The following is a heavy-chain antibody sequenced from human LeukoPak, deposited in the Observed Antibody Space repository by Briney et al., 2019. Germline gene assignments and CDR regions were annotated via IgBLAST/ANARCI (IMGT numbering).Heavy chain of an antibody. CDR3: ARGPWAAAGGSIDGLDI. J-gene: IGHJ3*02. D-gene: IGHD6-13*01. CDR2: IKQDGSEK. CDR1: GFTFSSYW. V-gene: IGHV3-7*03. Sequence: GGSLRLSCAASGFTFSSYWMSWVRQAPGKGLEWVANIKQDGSEKKYVDSVKGRFTISRDNAKNSLYLQMDSLRAEDTAVYYCARGPWAAAGGSIDGLDIWGQGAMVTVSS.